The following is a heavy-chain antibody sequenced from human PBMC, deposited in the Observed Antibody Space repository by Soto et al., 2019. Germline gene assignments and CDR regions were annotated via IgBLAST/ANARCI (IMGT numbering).Heavy chain of an antibody. J-gene: IGHJ5*02. Sequence: GGSLRLSCAASGFTFSSYSMNWVRQAPGKGLEWVSYISSSSSTIYYADSVKGRFTISRDNAKNSLYLQMNSLRAEDTAVYYCARDLGGTYYDFWSGYWGWFDPWGQGTLVTVSS. CDR1: GFTFSSYS. D-gene: IGHD3-3*01. V-gene: IGHV3-48*01. CDR2: ISSSSSTI. CDR3: ARDLGGTYYDFWSGYWGWFDP.